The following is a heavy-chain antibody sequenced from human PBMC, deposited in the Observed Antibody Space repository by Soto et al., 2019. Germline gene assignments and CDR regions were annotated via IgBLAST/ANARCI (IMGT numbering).Heavy chain of an antibody. Sequence: GGSLRLSCAASGFTFSSYAMSWVRQAPGKGLEWVSAISGSGGSTYYADSVKGRFTISRDNSKNTLYLQMNSRRAEDTAVYDCADTGDDWYFDLWVRGTLVTVSS. CDR1: GFTFSSYA. D-gene: IGHD7-27*01. J-gene: IGHJ2*01. V-gene: IGHV3-23*01. CDR2: ISGSGGST. CDR3: ADTGDDWYFDL.